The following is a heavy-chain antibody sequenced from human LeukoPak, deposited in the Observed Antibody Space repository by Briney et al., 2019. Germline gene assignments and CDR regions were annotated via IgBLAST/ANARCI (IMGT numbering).Heavy chain of an antibody. D-gene: IGHD6-13*01. CDR2: ISDSGGST. J-gene: IGHJ4*02. CDR3: AKDSQLVFGYFDY. Sequence: GGSLRLSCAASGFTLSSYAMSWVRQAPGKGLEWVSAISDSGGSTYYADSVKGRFTISRDNSKNTLYLQMNSLRAEDTAVYYCAKDSQLVFGYFDYWGQGTLVTVSS. V-gene: IGHV3-23*01. CDR1: GFTLSSYA.